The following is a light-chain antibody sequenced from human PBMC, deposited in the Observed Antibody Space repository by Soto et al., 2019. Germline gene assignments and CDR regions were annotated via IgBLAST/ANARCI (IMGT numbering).Light chain of an antibody. CDR2: DTS. J-gene: IGKJ1*01. CDR3: QQYGTSPRT. Sequence: EIVMTQSPATLSLSPGERATLSCGASQSVSNNYLAWYQQKPGLAPRLLIYDTSRRATGIPDRFSGSGSGTDFTLTISRLEPEDFAVYYCQQYGTSPRTFGQGTKVDIK. CDR1: QSVSNNY. V-gene: IGKV3D-20*01.